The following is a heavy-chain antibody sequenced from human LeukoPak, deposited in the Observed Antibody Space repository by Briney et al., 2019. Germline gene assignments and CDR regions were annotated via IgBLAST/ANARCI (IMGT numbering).Heavy chain of an antibody. D-gene: IGHD5-18*01. J-gene: IGHJ4*02. CDR1: GFTFSSYG. V-gene: IGHV3-21*01. CDR2: ISGSSTYI. CDR3: ARRATTERGHSYGLDY. Sequence: GGSLRLSCAASGFTFSSYGMSWVRQAPGKGLEWVSSISGSSTYIYYADAVKGRFTISRDNAKNSLYLQMNSLRAEDTAVYYCARRATTERGHSYGLDYWGQGTLVTVSS.